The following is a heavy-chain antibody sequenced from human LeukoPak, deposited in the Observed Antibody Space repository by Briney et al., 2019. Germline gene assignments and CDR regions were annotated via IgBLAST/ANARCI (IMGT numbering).Heavy chain of an antibody. D-gene: IGHD3-3*01. J-gene: IGHJ3*02. CDR2: INWNGGST. CDR3: ARALYYDFWSGSPDDAFDI. CDR1: GFTFDDYG. Sequence: GGSLRLSCAASGFTFDDYGMSWVRQAPGKGLEWLSGINWNGGSTGYADSVKGRFTISRDNAKNSLYLQMNSLRAEDTALYHCARALYYDFWSGSPDDAFDIWGQGTMVTVSS. V-gene: IGHV3-20*01.